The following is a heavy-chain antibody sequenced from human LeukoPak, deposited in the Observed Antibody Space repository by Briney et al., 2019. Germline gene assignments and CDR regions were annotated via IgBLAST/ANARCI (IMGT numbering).Heavy chain of an antibody. CDR2: INPNSGGT. D-gene: IGHD4-17*01. CDR1: GYTFTGYY. V-gene: IGHV1-2*02. J-gene: IGHJ5*02. CDR3: AREGNGDYDWFDP. Sequence: ASVKVSCKASGYTFTGYYMHWVRQAPGQGLEWMGWINPNSGGTNYAQKFQGRVTMTRDTSVSTAYMELSRLRSDDTAVYYCAREGNGDYDWFDPWGQGTLVTVSS.